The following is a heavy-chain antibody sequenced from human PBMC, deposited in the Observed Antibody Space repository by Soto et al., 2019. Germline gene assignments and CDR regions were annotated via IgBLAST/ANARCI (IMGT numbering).Heavy chain of an antibody. CDR3: ARRRPIGYYNF. Sequence: QVQLVESGGDLVKPGGSLRLSCAASGFPFSDYYMSGIRQAPGKGLEWVSSIGSSSTYTNYADFVRGRFTISRDNAKTSLYLQMNSLRAEDTAVYYCARRRPIGYYNFWGQGTLVTVSA. V-gene: IGHV3-11*05. CDR2: IGSSSTYT. J-gene: IGHJ4*02. D-gene: IGHD3-22*01. CDR1: GFPFSDYY.